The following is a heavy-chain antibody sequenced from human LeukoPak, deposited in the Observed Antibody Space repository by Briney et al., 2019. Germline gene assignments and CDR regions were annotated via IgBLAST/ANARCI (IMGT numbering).Heavy chain of an antibody. CDR2: ISYDGSNK. CDR3: ARNSYPDAFDI. CDR1: GFTFNSYA. J-gene: IGHJ3*02. V-gene: IGHV3-30-3*01. Sequence: GGSLRLSCAASGFTFNSYAMHWVRQAPGKGLEWVAVISYDGSNKYYADSVKGRFTISRDNSKNTLYLQMNSLRAEDTAVYYCARNSYPDAFDIWGQGTMVTVSS. D-gene: IGHD2-2*02.